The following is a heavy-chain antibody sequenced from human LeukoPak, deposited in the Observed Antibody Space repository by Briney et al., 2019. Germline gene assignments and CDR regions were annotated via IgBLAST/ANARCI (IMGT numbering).Heavy chain of an antibody. D-gene: IGHD6-6*01. Sequence: SETLSLTCTVSGVSISNYYWTWIRQPAGKGLEWIGRIYSSGKTNYNPSLKSRVTMSVDTSNNQFSPRLSSVTAADTAVYFCARLTYSDSSQLYYYYYYLDVWGKGTTVTVSS. J-gene: IGHJ6*03. CDR1: GVSISNYY. V-gene: IGHV4-4*07. CDR2: IYSSGKT. CDR3: ARLTYSDSSQLYYYYYYLDV.